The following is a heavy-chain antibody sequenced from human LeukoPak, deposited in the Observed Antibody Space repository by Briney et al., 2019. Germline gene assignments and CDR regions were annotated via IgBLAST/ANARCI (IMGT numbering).Heavy chain of an antibody. CDR3: AKGRYYYGSGSYLAFDY. CDR2: ISWNSGSI. Sequence: PGGSLRLSCAASGFTFDDYAMHWVRQAPGKGLEWVSGISWNSGSIGYADSVKGRFTISRDNAKNSLYLQMNSLRAEDTALYYCAKGRYYYGSGSYLAFDYWGQGTLVTVSS. V-gene: IGHV3-9*01. CDR1: GFTFDDYA. J-gene: IGHJ4*02. D-gene: IGHD3-10*01.